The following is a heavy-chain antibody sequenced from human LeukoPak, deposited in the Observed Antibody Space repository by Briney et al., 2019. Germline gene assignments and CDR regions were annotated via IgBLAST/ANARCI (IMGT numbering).Heavy chain of an antibody. Sequence: GSLRLPCAASGFTFSDYYMSWIRQAPGKGLEWVSYISSSGSTIYYADSVKGRFTISRDNAKNSLYLQMNSLRAEDTAVYYCARDTRLRSPFYYGMDVWGQGTTVTVSS. CDR2: ISSSGSTI. V-gene: IGHV3-11*01. CDR1: GFTFSDYY. D-gene: IGHD6-25*01. CDR3: ARDTRLRSPFYYGMDV. J-gene: IGHJ6*02.